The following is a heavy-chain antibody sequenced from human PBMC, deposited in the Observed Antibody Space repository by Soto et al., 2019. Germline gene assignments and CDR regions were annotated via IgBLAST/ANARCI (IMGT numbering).Heavy chain of an antibody. CDR1: GGSFSGYY. J-gene: IGHJ4*02. Sequence: QVQLQQWGAGLLKPSETLSLTCAVYGGSFSGYYWSWIRQPPGKGLEWIGEINHSGSTNYNPSLKGRVTISVDTSKNQFSLKLSSVTAADTAVYYCARGVGAGTNFAYWGQGTLVTVSS. V-gene: IGHV4-34*01. CDR2: INHSGST. D-gene: IGHD6-19*01. CDR3: ARGVGAGTNFAY.